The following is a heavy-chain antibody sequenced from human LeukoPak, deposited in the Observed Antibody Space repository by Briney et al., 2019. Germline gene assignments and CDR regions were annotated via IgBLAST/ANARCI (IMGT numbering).Heavy chain of an antibody. CDR1: GYTCTSYG. CDR2: ISAYNGNI. V-gene: IGHV1-18*01. D-gene: IGHD6-13*01. CDR3: ARMLAGASTYYDYCMDV. Sequence: GASVKLSCNSSGYTCTSYGISCVRQAPRQAPEWMRWISAYNGNINYAQKLQCRVTMTTDTSMSIAYMELRSLRSEDTAVYYCARMLAGASTYYDYCMDVWGQGTTVTVSS. J-gene: IGHJ6*02.